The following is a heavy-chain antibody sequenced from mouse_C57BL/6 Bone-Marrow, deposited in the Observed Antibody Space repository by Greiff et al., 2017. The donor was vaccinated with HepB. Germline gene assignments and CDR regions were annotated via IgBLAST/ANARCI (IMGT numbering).Heavy chain of an antibody. V-gene: IGHV1-50*01. CDR2: IDPSDSYT. Sequence: QVQLKQSGAELVKPGASVKLSCKASGYTFTSYWMQWVKQRPGQGLERIGEIDPSDSYTNYNQKFKGKATLTVDKPSSTAYMQLSSLTSEDSAVYYCARGLAFDVWGTGTTVTVSS. J-gene: IGHJ1*03. CDR3: ARGLAFDV. CDR1: GYTFTSYW.